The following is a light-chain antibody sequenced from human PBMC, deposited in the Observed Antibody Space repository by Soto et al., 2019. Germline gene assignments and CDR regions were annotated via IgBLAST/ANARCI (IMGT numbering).Light chain of an antibody. CDR3: EACYVSLNAWV. CDR2: RND. J-gene: IGLJ3*02. V-gene: IGLV1-44*01. Sequence: QSVLTQPPSASGTPGQRVTISCSGSSSNIGSNVVNWYQQLPVTAPKLLIYRNDQRPSAFTDRFSGSKSGTSASLAISGLQSEDEADYYCEACYVSLNAWVFVGGTKLTVL. CDR1: SSNIGSNV.